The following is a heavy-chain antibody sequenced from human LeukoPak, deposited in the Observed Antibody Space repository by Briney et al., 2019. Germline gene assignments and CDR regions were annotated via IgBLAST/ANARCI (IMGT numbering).Heavy chain of an antibody. D-gene: IGHD3-10*01. CDR1: GYTFTSYD. CDR2: MNPNSGNT. V-gene: IGHV1-8*01. J-gene: IGHJ6*02. Sequence: ASVKVSCKASGYTFTSYDINWVRQATGQGLEWMGWMNPNSGNTGYAQKFQGRVTMTRNTSISTAYMELSSLRSEDTAVYYCASFKGLLWFGELLTAYDITGPLWPYGMDVWGQGTTVTVSS. CDR3: ASFKGLLWFGELLTAYDITGPLWPYGMDV.